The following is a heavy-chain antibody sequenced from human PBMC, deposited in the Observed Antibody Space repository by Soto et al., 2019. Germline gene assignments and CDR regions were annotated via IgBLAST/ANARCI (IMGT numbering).Heavy chain of an antibody. D-gene: IGHD2-8*01. Sequence: HPGGSLRISCAASRFTFRSDVLSCVRQAPGKGLDWVSGITGSGRDTYYADSVKGRFTISRDNSKNLVFLQMNSLRAEDTALYYCAKNGLDNSPSAIDSWGPGTLVTVSS. CDR3: AKNGLDNSPSAIDS. CDR2: ITGSGRDT. J-gene: IGHJ4*02. V-gene: IGHV3-23*01. CDR1: RFTFRSDV.